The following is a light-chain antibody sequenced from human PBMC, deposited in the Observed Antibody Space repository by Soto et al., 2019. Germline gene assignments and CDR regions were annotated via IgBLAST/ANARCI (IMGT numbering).Light chain of an antibody. CDR1: SSDVGSYNL. CDR3: CSYAGSNTGV. Sequence: QSALTQPASVSGSPGQSITISCTGTSSDVGSYNLVSWYQQHPGKAPKLMIYEVSKRPSGVPNRFSGSKSGNAASLTISWLQTEDEADYYCCSYAGSNTGVFGGGTKLTVL. V-gene: IGLV2-23*02. J-gene: IGLJ2*01. CDR2: EVS.